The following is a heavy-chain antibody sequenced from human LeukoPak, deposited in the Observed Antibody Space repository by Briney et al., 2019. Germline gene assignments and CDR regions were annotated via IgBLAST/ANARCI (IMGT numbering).Heavy chain of an antibody. V-gene: IGHV3-23*01. CDR2: ITTSDGNT. CDR1: GFTFSSYT. J-gene: IGHJ4*02. D-gene: IGHD4-23*01. CDR3: AKDGGLWVTAHWGDS. Sequence: GGSLRLSCAASGFTFSSYTMSWVRQAPGKGLEWVSTITTSDGNTYYADSVKGRFTVSRDNSKNTLFLQMNSLRAEDTAVYYCAKDGGLWVTAHWGDSWGRGTLVTVSS.